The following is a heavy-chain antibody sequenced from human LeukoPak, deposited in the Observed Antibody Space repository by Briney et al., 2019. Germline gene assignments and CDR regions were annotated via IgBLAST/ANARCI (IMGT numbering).Heavy chain of an antibody. CDR3: ARSRVGSSWYLKGFDP. V-gene: IGHV1-18*01. D-gene: IGHD6-13*01. CDR1: GYTFTSYG. Sequence: ASVKVSCKASGYTFTSYGISWVRQAPGQGLEWMGWISAYNGNTNYAQKLQGRVTMTTDTSTSTAYMELRSLRSEDTAVYYCARSRVGSSWYLKGFDPWGQGTLVTVSS. J-gene: IGHJ5*02. CDR2: ISAYNGNT.